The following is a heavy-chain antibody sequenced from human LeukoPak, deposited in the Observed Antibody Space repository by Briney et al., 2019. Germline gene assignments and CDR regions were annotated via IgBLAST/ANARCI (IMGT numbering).Heavy chain of an antibody. J-gene: IGHJ4*02. CDR3: ASSIGDYDFWSGYYTLYYFDY. D-gene: IGHD3-3*01. CDR1: GGSISSSSYY. CDR2: IYYSGST. Sequence: SETLSLTCTVSGGSISSSSYYWGRIRQPPGKGLEWIGSIYYSGSTYYNPSLKSRVTISVDTSKNQFSLKLSSVTAADTAVYYCASSIGDYDFWSGYYTLYYFDYWGQGTLVTVSS. V-gene: IGHV4-39*01.